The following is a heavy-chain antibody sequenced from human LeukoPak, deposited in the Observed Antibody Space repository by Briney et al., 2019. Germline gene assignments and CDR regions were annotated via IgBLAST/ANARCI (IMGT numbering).Heavy chain of an antibody. CDR2: TKSKTDGGTT. J-gene: IGHJ3*02. CDR1: GFTFSDAW. Sequence: GGSLRLSCAASGFTFSDAWMSWVRQAPGKGLEWVGRTKSKTDGGTTDYAAPVKGRFTISRDDSKNTLYLQMNSLRAEDTAVYYCASSFSGSYLSHAFDIWGQGTMVTVSS. D-gene: IGHD1-26*01. CDR3: ASSFSGSYLSHAFDI. V-gene: IGHV3-15*01.